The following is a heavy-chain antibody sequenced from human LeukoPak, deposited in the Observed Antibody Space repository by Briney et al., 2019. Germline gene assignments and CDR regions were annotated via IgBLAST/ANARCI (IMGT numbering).Heavy chain of an antibody. Sequence: PSETLSLTFAVYGGSFSGYYWSWIRQPPGKGLEWIGEINHSGSTNYHPSLKSRVTISVDTSKNQFSLKLSSVTAADTAVYYCARGPAAGTDYWGQGTLVTVSS. CDR1: GGSFSGYY. CDR3: ARGPAAGTDY. V-gene: IGHV4-34*01. CDR2: INHSGST. D-gene: IGHD6-13*01. J-gene: IGHJ4*02.